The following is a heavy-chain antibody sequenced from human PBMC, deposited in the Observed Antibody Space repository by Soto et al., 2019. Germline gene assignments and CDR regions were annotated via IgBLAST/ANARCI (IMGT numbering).Heavy chain of an antibody. CDR1: GFTFNNAW. J-gene: IGHJ1*01. V-gene: IGHV3-15*07. Sequence: PGGSLRLSCAASGFTFNNAWINWVRQAPGKGLEWVGRIKSKTDGGTPDYAAPVKGRFAISRDNAKNSLYLQMNSLRAEDTAVYYCARGANVRITIFGVANQYFQHWGQGTLVTVSS. D-gene: IGHD3-3*01. CDR2: IKSKTDGGTP. CDR3: ARGANVRITIFGVANQYFQH.